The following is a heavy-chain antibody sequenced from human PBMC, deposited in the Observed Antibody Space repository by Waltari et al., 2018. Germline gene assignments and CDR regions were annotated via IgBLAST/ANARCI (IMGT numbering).Heavy chain of an antibody. CDR1: GGSISSYY. D-gene: IGHD2-15*01. J-gene: IGHJ6*03. V-gene: IGHV4-4*07. Sequence: QVQLQESGPGLVKPSETLSLTCTVSGGSISSYYWSWIRQPAGKGLEWIGRIYTSGSTNYNPSLKSRVTMSVDTSKNQFSLKLSSVTAADTAVYYCARDGACGGGSCYYYYYMDVWGKGTTVTISS. CDR2: IYTSGST. CDR3: ARDGACGGGSCYYYYYMDV.